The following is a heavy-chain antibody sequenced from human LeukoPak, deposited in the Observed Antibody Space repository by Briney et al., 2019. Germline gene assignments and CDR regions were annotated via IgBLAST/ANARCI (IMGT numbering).Heavy chain of an antibody. Sequence: ASVKVSCKASGYTFTGYYIHWVRQAPGQGLEWMGWINPNSGGTNYAQKFQGRVTMTRYTSISTGYMELSRLRSDDTAVYYCARDPDYGTKRFDFWGQGAMVTVSS. CDR2: INPNSGGT. CDR1: GYTFTGYY. V-gene: IGHV1-2*02. CDR3: ARDPDYGTKRFDF. J-gene: IGHJ4*02. D-gene: IGHD4-17*01.